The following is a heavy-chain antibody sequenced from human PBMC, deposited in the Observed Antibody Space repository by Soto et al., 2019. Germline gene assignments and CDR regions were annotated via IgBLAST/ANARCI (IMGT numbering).Heavy chain of an antibody. J-gene: IGHJ4*02. CDR3: ARHEEMASSWFLDH. CDR2: INHSGST. D-gene: IGHD6-13*01. CDR1: GVSFSGYY. V-gene: IGHV4-34*01. Sequence: SETLSLTCAVYGVSFSGYYWSWIRQPPGKGLEWIGEINHSGSTNYNPSLKSRVTISADTSRNQFFLNLTSVTATDTAVYYCARHEEMASSWFLDHWGQGTLVTSPQ.